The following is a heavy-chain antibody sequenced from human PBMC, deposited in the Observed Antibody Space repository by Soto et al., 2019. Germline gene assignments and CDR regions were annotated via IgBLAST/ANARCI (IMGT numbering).Heavy chain of an antibody. Sequence: GGSLRLSCAASGFTFSSYSMNWVRQAPGKGLEWVSYISSSSSPIYYADSVKGRFTISRDNDKNSLYLQMNSLRAEDTAVYYCAGSPRGPHYWGQGTLVTVSS. CDR2: ISSSSSPI. J-gene: IGHJ4*02. CDR3: AGSPRGPHY. CDR1: GFTFSSYS. D-gene: IGHD3-10*01. V-gene: IGHV3-48*01.